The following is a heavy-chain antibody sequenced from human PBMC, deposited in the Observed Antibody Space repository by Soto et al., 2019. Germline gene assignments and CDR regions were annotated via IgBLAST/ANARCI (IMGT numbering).Heavy chain of an antibody. CDR2: IYPDDSDT. CDR1: GYTFTNYW. V-gene: IGHV5-51*01. J-gene: IGHJ5*02. D-gene: IGHD1-26*01. CDR3: ARHSKFVSGSRFDP. Sequence: GKSLKISCKASGYTFTNYWIGWVRQMPGKGLEWMGIIYPDDSDTRYSPSFQGQVTISADRSITTAYLQWSSLKASDTAMYYCARHSKFVSGSRFDPWGQGTLVTVSS.